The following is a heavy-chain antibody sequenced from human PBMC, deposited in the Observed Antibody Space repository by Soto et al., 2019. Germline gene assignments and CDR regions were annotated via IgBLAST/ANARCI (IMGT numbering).Heavy chain of an antibody. CDR2: IYYSGST. Sequence: TSETLSLTCTVSGGSISSYYWSWIRQPPGKGLEWIGYIYYSGSTNYSPSLKSRVTISVDTSKNPFSLKLSSVTAADTAVYYCAKDQTYVFYYYYGRDVWGKGTTVTVSS. V-gene: IGHV4-59*01. CDR3: AKDQTYVFYYYYGRDV. D-gene: IGHD3-16*01. CDR1: GGSISSYY. J-gene: IGHJ6*04.